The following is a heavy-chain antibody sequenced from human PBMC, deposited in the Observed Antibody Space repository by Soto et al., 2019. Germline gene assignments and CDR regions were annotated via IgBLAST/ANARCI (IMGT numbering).Heavy chain of an antibody. J-gene: IGHJ5*02. V-gene: IGHV3-11*01. D-gene: IGHD6-13*01. CDR2: ISKSGSSR. CDR3: ATFPHVGTGCDP. Sequence: QVQLVESGGGLVKPGGSQRLSCAASGFTLSDYYMSWIRQTPGKGLEWLSYISKSGSSRYYADSVKGRFTISKDNVKNPASQQTYGLRGEGPGVCYCATFPHVGTGCDPWGQGTVVIVSS. CDR1: GFTLSDYY.